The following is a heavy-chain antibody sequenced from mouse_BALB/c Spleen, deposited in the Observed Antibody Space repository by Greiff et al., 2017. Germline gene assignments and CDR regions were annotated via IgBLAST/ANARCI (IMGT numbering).Heavy chain of an antibody. Sequence: EVQGVESGGGLVQPGGSLKLSCAASGFTFSSYTMSWVRQTPEKRLEWVATISSGGSYTYYPDSVKGRFTISRDNAKNTLYLQMSSLRSEDTAMYYCARGYDGGYAMDYWGQGTSVTVSS. CDR1: GFTFSSYT. J-gene: IGHJ4*01. D-gene: IGHD2-14*01. CDR2: ISSGGSYT. V-gene: IGHV5-9-3*01. CDR3: ARGYDGGYAMDY.